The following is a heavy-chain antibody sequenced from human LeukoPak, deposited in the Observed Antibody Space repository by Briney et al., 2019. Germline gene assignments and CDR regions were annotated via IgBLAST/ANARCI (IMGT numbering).Heavy chain of an antibody. V-gene: IGHV4-59*12. CDR2: IYYSGST. CDR3: ARDTYYYDSSAYYHNWFDP. CDR1: GGSISSYY. D-gene: IGHD3-22*01. Sequence: SETLSLTCTVSGGSISSYYWSWIRQPPGKGLEWIGYIYYSGSTNYNPSLKSRVTISVDTSKSQFSLKLTSVTAADTAVYYCARDTYYYDSSAYYHNWFDPWGQGTLVTVSS. J-gene: IGHJ5*02.